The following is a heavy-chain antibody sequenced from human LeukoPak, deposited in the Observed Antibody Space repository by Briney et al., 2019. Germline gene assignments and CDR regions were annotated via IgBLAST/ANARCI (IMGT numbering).Heavy chain of an antibody. V-gene: IGHV4-34*01. J-gene: IGHJ5*02. CDR3: ARISSSWYDHWFDP. Sequence: PSETLSLTCAVYGGSFSGYYWSWIRQPSGKGLEWIGEINHSGSTNYNSSLKSRVTISVDTSKNQFSLKLSSVTAADTAVYYCARISSSWYDHWFDPWGQGTLVTVSS. D-gene: IGHD6-13*01. CDR1: GGSFSGYY. CDR2: INHSGST.